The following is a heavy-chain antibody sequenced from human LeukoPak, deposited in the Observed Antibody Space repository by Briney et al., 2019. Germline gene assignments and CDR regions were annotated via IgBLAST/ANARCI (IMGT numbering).Heavy chain of an antibody. D-gene: IGHD6-6*01. CDR1: GFTFSSYA. Sequence: GGSLRLSCAASGFTFSSYAMSWVRQAPGKGLEWVSAISGSGGSTYYADSVKGRFTISRDNSKNTLYLQMNSLRAEDTAVYYCARDGIAARGLFDYWGQGTLVTVSS. J-gene: IGHJ4*02. CDR3: ARDGIAARGLFDY. V-gene: IGHV3-23*01. CDR2: ISGSGGST.